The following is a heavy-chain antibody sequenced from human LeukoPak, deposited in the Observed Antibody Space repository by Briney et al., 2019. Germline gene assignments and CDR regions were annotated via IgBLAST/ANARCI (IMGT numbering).Heavy chain of an antibody. Sequence: PGGSLRLSCAASGFTFSVAAMTWVRQAPGKGLEWVSLIGASESTYYSDSVNGRFTISRNNSKNTLYLQMGSLRAEDMAVYYFARLVYSGSFYYWGQGTLVTVSS. CDR2: IGASEST. D-gene: IGHD1-26*01. CDR1: GFTFSVAA. J-gene: IGHJ4*02. CDR3: ARLVYSGSFYY. V-gene: IGHV3-66*04.